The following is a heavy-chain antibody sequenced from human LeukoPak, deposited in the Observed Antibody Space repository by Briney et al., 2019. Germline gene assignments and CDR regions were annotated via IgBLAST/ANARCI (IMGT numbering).Heavy chain of an antibody. Sequence: GGSLRLSRAASGFTFSNYWMHWVRQAPGKGLVWVSLIDSDGGSTTYADSVKGRFTISRDNAKNTLYLQMNSLRAEDTALYYCARAYGAYGGYYFDSWGQGTLVSVSS. CDR3: ARAYGAYGGYYFDS. D-gene: IGHD4/OR15-4a*01. CDR1: GFTFSNYW. CDR2: IDSDGGST. V-gene: IGHV3-74*01. J-gene: IGHJ4*02.